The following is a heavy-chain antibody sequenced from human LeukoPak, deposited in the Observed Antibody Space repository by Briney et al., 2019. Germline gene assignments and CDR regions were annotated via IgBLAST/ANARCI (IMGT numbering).Heavy chain of an antibody. CDR3: ARALWSGPVYYGMDV. CDR1: GFTFRNYN. Sequence: GGSLRLSCAASGFTFRNYNFYWVRQAPGKGLEWVSSISSTSSYIYYADSMKGRFTISRDNAKNSLYLQMNSLRAEDTAVYYCARALWSGPVYYGMDVWGQGTTVTVSS. D-gene: IGHD3-10*01. CDR2: ISSTSSYI. J-gene: IGHJ6*02. V-gene: IGHV3-21*01.